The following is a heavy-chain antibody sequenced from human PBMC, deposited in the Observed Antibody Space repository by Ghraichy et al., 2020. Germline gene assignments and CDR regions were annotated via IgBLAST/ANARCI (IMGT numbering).Heavy chain of an antibody. CDR3: SAYCNSGGCYTTFLH. V-gene: IGHV4-39*01. CDR1: GDSVTSTSLF. J-gene: IGHJ1*01. Sequence: SETLSLTCTVTGDSVTSTSLFWDWIRQSPGMGLEWIGSVDYSGSAYYNPSLKSRVSMSVDTSKNQFSLRLAAVTAADTALYYCSAYCNSGGCYTTFLHWGQGTPVIVSS. D-gene: IGHD2-15*01. CDR2: VDYSGSA.